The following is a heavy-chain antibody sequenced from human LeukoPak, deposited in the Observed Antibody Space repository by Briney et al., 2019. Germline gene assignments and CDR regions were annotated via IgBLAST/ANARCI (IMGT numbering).Heavy chain of an antibody. Sequence: GESLKISCKGSGYSFTTYWIGWVRQMPGKGLEWMGIIYPGDSDTTYSPSFQGQVTISADKSISTAYLQWSSLKASDSAMYYCGRIPAAGSLKGSFDIWGQGAMVTVSS. D-gene: IGHD6-13*01. CDR2: IYPGDSDT. J-gene: IGHJ3*02. CDR3: GRIPAAGSLKGSFDI. V-gene: IGHV5-51*01. CDR1: GYSFTTYW.